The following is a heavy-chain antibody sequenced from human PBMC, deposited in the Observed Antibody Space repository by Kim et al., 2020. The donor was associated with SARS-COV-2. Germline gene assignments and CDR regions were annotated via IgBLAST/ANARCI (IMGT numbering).Heavy chain of an antibody. J-gene: IGHJ4*02. CDR3: ARDGNYYGSGRLNY. D-gene: IGHD3-10*01. Sequence: SETLSLTCAVYGGSLSGYYWSWIRQPPGKGLEWIGEINHSGSTNYNPSLKSRVTISVDTSKNQFSLKLSSVTAADTAVYYCARDGNYYGSGRLNYWGQGTLVTVSS. CDR1: GGSLSGYY. V-gene: IGHV4-34*01. CDR2: INHSGST.